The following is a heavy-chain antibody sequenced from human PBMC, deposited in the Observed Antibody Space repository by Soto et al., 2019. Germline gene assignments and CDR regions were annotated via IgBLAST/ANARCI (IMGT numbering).Heavy chain of an antibody. CDR2: ISSSSSYI. CDR1: GFTFSSYS. D-gene: IGHD6-19*01. V-gene: IGHV3-21*01. J-gene: IGHJ6*02. Sequence: GGSLRLSCAASGFTFSSYSMNWVRQAPGKGLEWVSSISSSSSYIYYADSVKGRFTISRDNAKNSLYLQMNSLRAEDTAVYYCAREQQWITIGDYYHNAMVVSGPGTMVTVFS. CDR3: AREQQWITIGDYYHNAMVV.